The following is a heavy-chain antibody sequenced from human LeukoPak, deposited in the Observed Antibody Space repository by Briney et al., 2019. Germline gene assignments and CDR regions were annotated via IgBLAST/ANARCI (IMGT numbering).Heavy chain of an antibody. J-gene: IGHJ4*02. CDR2: IKEDGSDK. D-gene: IGHD2-15*01. CDR1: GFTFSSYC. Sequence: GGSLRLSCAASGFTFSSYCMSWVRQAPGKGLEWVVIIKEDGSDKYYVDSVEGSFIISRDNAKHTLYLKMNSLRAEDTAVYYCLTSTRRHRFDYWGKGTLVTVSS. CDR3: LTSTRRHRFDY. V-gene: IGHV3-7*01.